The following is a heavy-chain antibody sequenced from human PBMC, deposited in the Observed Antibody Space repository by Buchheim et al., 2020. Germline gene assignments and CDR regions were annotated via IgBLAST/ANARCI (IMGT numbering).Heavy chain of an antibody. D-gene: IGHD3-16*01. CDR3: ARSLSGGYYYHYYGMDV. CDR2: IGTAGDT. V-gene: IGHV3-13*01. Sequence: EVQLVESGGGLVQPGGSLRLSCAASGFTFSSYDMHWVRQATGKGLEWVSAIGTAGDTYYPGSVKGRFTISRENAKNSLYLQMNSLRAGDTAVYYCARSLSGGYYYHYYGMDVWGQGTT. CDR1: GFTFSSYD. J-gene: IGHJ6*02.